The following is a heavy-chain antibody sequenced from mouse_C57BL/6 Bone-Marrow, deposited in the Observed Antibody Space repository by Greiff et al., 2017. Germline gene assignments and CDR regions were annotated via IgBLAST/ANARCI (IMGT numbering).Heavy chain of an antibody. CDR2: IHPNSGST. CDR1: GYTFTSYW. Sequence: QVQLQQPGAELVKPGASVKLSCKASGYTFTSYWMHWVKQRPGQGLEWIGMIHPNSGSTNYNEKFKSKATLTVDKSSSTAYMQLSSLTSADSAVYYCARGAYGSSSFAYWGQGTLVTVSA. D-gene: IGHD1-1*01. V-gene: IGHV1-64*01. CDR3: ARGAYGSSSFAY. J-gene: IGHJ3*01.